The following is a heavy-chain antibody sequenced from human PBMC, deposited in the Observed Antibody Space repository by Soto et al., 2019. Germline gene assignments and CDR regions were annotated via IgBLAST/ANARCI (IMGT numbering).Heavy chain of an antibody. CDR3: APQAFDY. V-gene: IGHV3-30*02. J-gene: IGHJ4*02. CDR1: GFTFSNYG. Sequence: PGGSLRLSCAASGFTFSNYGMHWVRQAPGKGLEWVAFVWLDGSNKYYADSVRDRFTISRVNSKNTLYLQMNRLRAEDTAVYHCAPQAFDYWGQGTLVTVSS. CDR2: VWLDGSNK.